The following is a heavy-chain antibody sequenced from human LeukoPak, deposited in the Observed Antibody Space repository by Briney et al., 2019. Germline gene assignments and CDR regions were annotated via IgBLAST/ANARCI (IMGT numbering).Heavy chain of an antibody. Sequence: PGGSLRLSCAASGFTFSSYWMTWVRQAPGKGLEWVANIKSDGSTKYYVDSVRGRFTISRDDSKNSLYLQMNSLRAEDTAVYYCARDMAFRAAPSDYWGQGTLVTVSS. CDR2: IKSDGSTK. D-gene: IGHD3-10*01. J-gene: IGHJ4*02. V-gene: IGHV3-7*01. CDR1: GFTFSSYW. CDR3: ARDMAFRAAPSDY.